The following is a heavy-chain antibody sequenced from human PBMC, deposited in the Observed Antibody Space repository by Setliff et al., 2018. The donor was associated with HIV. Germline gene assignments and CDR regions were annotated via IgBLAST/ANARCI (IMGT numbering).Heavy chain of an antibody. Sequence: KTSETLSLTCAVYGGSFSGYLWTWIRQPPQKRLEWIGEINHGGDTNYNPSLKSRATISVDTSKNQFSLKLSSVTVADTAVYYCARAGAIPSWAVVGLYYYYYMDVWGKGTTVTVSS. D-gene: IGHD6-19*01. CDR3: ARAGAIPSWAVVGLYYYYYMDV. CDR2: INHGGDT. CDR1: GGSFSGYL. V-gene: IGHV4-34*01. J-gene: IGHJ6*03.